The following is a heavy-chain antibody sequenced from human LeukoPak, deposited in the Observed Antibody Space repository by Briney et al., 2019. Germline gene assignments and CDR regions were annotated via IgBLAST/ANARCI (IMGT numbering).Heavy chain of an antibody. V-gene: IGHV3-23*01. Sequence: GGTLRLSCAASGFTFSSYGMSWVRQAPGKGLEWVSAISGSGGSTYYADSVKGRFTISRDNSKNTLYLQMNSLRAEDTAVYYCAKGGRYGSGSYNDYWGQGTLVTVSS. D-gene: IGHD3-10*01. CDR3: AKGGRYGSGSYNDY. CDR1: GFTFSSYG. J-gene: IGHJ4*02. CDR2: ISGSGGST.